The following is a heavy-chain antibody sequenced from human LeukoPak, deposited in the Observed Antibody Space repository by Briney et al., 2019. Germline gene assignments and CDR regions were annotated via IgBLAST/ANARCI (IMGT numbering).Heavy chain of an antibody. D-gene: IGHD3-22*01. CDR1: GGSISSYY. Sequence: SETLSLACTVSGGSISSYYWSWIRQPPGKGLEWIGYIYYSGSTNYNPSLKSRVTISVDTSKNQFSLKLSSVTAADTAVYYCASTPYYYDSSGYYGSNYWGQGTLVTVSS. J-gene: IGHJ4*02. V-gene: IGHV4-59*08. CDR3: ASTPYYYDSSGYYGSNY. CDR2: IYYSGST.